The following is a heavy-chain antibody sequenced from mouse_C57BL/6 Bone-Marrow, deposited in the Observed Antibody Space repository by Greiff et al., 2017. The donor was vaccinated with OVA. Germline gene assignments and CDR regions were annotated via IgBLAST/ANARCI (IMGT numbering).Heavy chain of an antibody. J-gene: IGHJ4*01. V-gene: IGHV7-3*01. D-gene: IGHD1-1*01. Sequence: EVQLVESGGGLVQPGGSLSLSCAASGFTFTDYYMSWVRQPPGKALEWLGFIRNKANGYTTEYSASVKGRFTISRDNSQSILYLQMNALRAEDSATYYCARATVVAKDYAMDYWGQGTSVTVSS. CDR2: IRNKANGYTT. CDR1: GFTFTDYY. CDR3: ARATVVAKDYAMDY.